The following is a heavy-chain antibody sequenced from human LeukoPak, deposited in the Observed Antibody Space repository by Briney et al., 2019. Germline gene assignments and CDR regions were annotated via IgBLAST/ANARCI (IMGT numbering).Heavy chain of an antibody. Sequence: PGGSLRLSCAASGFSFSSYGMHWVRQAPGKGLERVAVISYDGSDRYYADSVKGRFTISRDNSKNTLCLQMNSLRAEDTAVYYCAKSLYNFWSGYTRTPEGYWGQGTLVTVSS. J-gene: IGHJ4*02. V-gene: IGHV3-30*18. CDR2: ISYDGSDR. CDR1: GFSFSSYG. CDR3: AKSLYNFWSGYTRTPEGY. D-gene: IGHD3-3*01.